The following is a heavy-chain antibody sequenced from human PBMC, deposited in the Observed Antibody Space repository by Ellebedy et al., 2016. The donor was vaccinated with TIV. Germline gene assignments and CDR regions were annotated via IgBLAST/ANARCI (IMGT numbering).Heavy chain of an antibody. J-gene: IGHJ5*02. D-gene: IGHD2-2*01. CDR1: GGSFSGYY. Sequence: SETLSLTCAVYGGSFSGYYWSWIRQPPGKGLEWIGEINHSGSTNYNPSLKSRVTISVDTSKNQFSLKLSSVTAADTAVYYCARYLDRWFDPWGQGTLVTVSS. V-gene: IGHV4-34*01. CDR3: ARYLDRWFDP. CDR2: INHSGST.